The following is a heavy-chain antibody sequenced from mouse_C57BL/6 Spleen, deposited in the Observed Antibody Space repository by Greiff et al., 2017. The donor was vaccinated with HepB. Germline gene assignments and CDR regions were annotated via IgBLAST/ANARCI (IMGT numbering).Heavy chain of an antibody. CDR2: IRNKANGYTT. V-gene: IGHV7-3*01. Sequence: EVKLMESGGGLVQPGGSLSLSCAASGFTFTDYYMSWVRQPPGKALEWLGFIRNKANGYTTEYSASVKGRFTISRDNSQSILYLQMNALRAEDSATYYCARYIGNYYGRSPYAMDYWGQGTSVTVSS. J-gene: IGHJ4*01. CDR3: ARYIGNYYGRSPYAMDY. D-gene: IGHD1-1*01. CDR1: GFTFTDYY.